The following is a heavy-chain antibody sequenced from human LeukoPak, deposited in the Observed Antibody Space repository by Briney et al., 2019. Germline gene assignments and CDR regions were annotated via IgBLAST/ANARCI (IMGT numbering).Heavy chain of an antibody. Sequence: SETLSLTCTVSGASISSSSYYWGWIRQSPGKGLEWIGDIYYSGRTSHNPSLKSRVTISVDTFTNQFSPTLSSVTAADTAVYYCARRYSGSHSRFDYRGQGALVTVSS. CDR1: GASISSSSYY. J-gene: IGHJ4*02. V-gene: IGHV4-39*01. D-gene: IGHD1-26*01. CDR3: ARRYSGSHSRFDY. CDR2: IYYSGRT.